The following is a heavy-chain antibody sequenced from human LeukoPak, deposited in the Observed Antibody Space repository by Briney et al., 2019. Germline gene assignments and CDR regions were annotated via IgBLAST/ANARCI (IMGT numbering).Heavy chain of an antibody. CDR2: IFPGDSGT. CDR1: GYSFSTYW. V-gene: IGHV5-51*01. J-gene: IGHJ4*02. CDR3: TRHTDIYASPDY. Sequence: GESLKISCKGSGYSFSTYWIGWVRQMPGKGLEWMGIIFPGDSGTRYSPSFQGQVTISADKSISTAYLQWSSLKASDTAMFYCTRHTDIYASPDYWGQGTLVTVSS. D-gene: IGHD3-10*01.